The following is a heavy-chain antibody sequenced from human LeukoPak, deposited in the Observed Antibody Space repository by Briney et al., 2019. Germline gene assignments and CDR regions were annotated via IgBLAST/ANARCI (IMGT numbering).Heavy chain of an antibody. V-gene: IGHV3-23*01. J-gene: IGHJ4*02. CDR3: TKEGGLYDSGGYFDY. CDR2: ISGSGGST. Sequence: SWIRQAPGKGLEWVSAISGSGGSTYYADSVKGRFTISRDNSKNTLYLQMNSLRAEDTAVYYCTKEGGLYDSGGYFDYWGQGTLVTVSS. D-gene: IGHD3-3*01.